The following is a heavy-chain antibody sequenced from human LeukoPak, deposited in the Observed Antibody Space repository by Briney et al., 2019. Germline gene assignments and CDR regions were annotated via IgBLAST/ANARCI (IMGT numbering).Heavy chain of an antibody. CDR3: SNGIYDNSY. V-gene: IGHV3-7*01. CDR1: GFTFTTNW. Sequence: GGSLRLSCTASGFTFTTNWMAWARQTPGRGLEWVANIKQDGSEKYYAESVRGRFTISRDNAKNSLYLQMNSLRAEDTAVYYCSNGIYDNSYWGQGTLVTVSS. D-gene: IGHD2/OR15-2a*01. CDR2: IKQDGSEK. J-gene: IGHJ4*02.